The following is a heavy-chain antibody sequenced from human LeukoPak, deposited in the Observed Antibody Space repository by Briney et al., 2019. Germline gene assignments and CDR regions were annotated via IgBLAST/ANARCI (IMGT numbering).Heavy chain of an antibody. V-gene: IGHV4-59*08. D-gene: IGHD5-12*01. CDR3: ARQASWLPYFDL. CDR2: IYYSGRT. J-gene: IGHJ2*01. Sequence: SETLSLTCTVSGGSVSNYYWSWIRRSPGKGLEWIAYIYYSGRTNYNPSLKSRVTISVDTAGNQFSLKLSSVTAADTALYFCARQASWLPYFDLWGRGTLVSVSP. CDR1: GGSVSNYY.